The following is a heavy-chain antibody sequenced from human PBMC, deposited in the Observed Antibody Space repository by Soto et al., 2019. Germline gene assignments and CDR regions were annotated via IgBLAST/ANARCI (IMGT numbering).Heavy chain of an antibody. CDR3: ARGCLKWELHTSSPAY. Sequence: GGSLRLSCAASGFTFSSYAMHWVRQAPGKGLEWVAVISYDGSNKYYADSVKGRFTISRDNSKNTLYLQMNSLRAEDTAVYYCARGCLKWELHTSSPAYWGQGTLVTVSS. V-gene: IGHV3-30-3*01. J-gene: IGHJ4*02. D-gene: IGHD1-26*01. CDR1: GFTFSSYA. CDR2: ISYDGSNK.